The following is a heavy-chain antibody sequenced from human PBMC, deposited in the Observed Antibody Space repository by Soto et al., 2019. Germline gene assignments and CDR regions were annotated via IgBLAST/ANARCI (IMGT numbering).Heavy chain of an antibody. D-gene: IGHD3-3*01. CDR3: ARIRFLEWLYPDIDY. CDR2: IYYSGST. J-gene: IGHJ4*02. CDR1: GGSISSSSYY. V-gene: IGHV4-39*01. Sequence: SETLSLTCTVSGGSISSSSYYWGWIRQPPGKGLEWIGSIYYSGSTYYNPSLKSRVTISVDTSKNQFSLKLSSVTAADTAVYYCARIRFLEWLYPDIDYWGQGTLVTVSS.